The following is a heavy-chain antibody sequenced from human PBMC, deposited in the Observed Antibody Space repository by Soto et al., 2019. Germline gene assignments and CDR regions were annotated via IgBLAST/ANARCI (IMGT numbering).Heavy chain of an antibody. CDR2: IYYSGST. V-gene: IGHV4-59*01. D-gene: IGHD1-26*01. J-gene: IGHJ3*02. CDR3: AREKVGATGDDAFDI. CDR1: GGSISSYY. Sequence: SETLSLTCTVSGGSISSYYWSWSRQPPGKGLEWIGYIYYSGSTNYNPSLKSRVTISVDTSKNQFSLKLSSVTAADTAVYYCAREKVGATGDDAFDIWGQGTMVTVSS.